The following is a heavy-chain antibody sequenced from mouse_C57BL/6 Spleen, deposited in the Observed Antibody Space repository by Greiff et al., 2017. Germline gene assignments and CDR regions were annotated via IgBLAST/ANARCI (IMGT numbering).Heavy chain of an antibody. CDR3: TAGGRDYFDY. D-gene: IGHD3-3*01. CDR2: IRLKSDNYAT. V-gene: IGHV6-3*01. Sequence: EVQLQQSGGGLVQPGGSMKLSCVASGFTFSNYWMNWVRQSPEKGLEWVAQIRLKSDNYATHYAESVKGRFTISRDDSKSSVYLQMNNLRAEDTGIYYCTAGGRDYFDYWGQGTTLTVSS. J-gene: IGHJ2*01. CDR1: GFTFSNYW.